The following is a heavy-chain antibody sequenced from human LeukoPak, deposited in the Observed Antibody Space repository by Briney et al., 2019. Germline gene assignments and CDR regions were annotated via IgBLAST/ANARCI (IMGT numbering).Heavy chain of an antibody. Sequence: SETLSLTCAVYGGSFSGYHWSWIRQPPGKGLEWIGEINHSGSTNYNPSLKSRVTISVDTSKNQFSLKLSSVTAADTAVYYCARGPEMVTYFDYWGQGTLVTVSS. V-gene: IGHV4-34*01. J-gene: IGHJ4*02. CDR3: ARGPEMVTYFDY. CDR2: INHSGST. CDR1: GGSFSGYH. D-gene: IGHD5-24*01.